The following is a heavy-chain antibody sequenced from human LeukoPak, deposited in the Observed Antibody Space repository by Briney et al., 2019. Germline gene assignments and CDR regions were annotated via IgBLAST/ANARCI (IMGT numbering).Heavy chain of an antibody. V-gene: IGHV4-61*10. Sequence: SETLSLTCSVSGDSISSGSFYWRWPRPPAGAGLEWIGYICYSGNTYYSPSLKSRVTISVDTSKNQFSLKLSSVTAADTAVYYCARAAAGTNDYWGQGTLVTVSS. D-gene: IGHD1-7*01. CDR2: ICYSGNT. CDR1: GDSISSGSFY. J-gene: IGHJ4*02. CDR3: ARAAAGTNDY.